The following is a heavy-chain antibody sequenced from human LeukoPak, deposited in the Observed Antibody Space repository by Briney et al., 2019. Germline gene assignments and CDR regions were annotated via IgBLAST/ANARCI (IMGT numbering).Heavy chain of an antibody. CDR2: IYYSGST. Sequence: SETLSLTCTVSGGSISSYYWSWIRQPPGKGQELIGYIYYSGSTNYNPSLKSRVTISVDTSKNQFSLKLSSVTAADTAVYYCARETRIVGATIGPKYYMDVWGKGTTVTVSS. CDR1: GGSISSYY. V-gene: IGHV4-59*01. D-gene: IGHD1-26*01. CDR3: ARETRIVGATIGPKYYMDV. J-gene: IGHJ6*03.